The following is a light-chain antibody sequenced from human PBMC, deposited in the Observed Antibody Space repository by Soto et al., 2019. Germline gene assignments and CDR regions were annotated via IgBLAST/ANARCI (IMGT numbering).Light chain of an antibody. V-gene: IGKV3D-20*02. Sequence: IVVSMSAGTLSLSPGERATLSCRASQSVSNNYLAWYQQKPGQAPRLLIYDASNRATGIPARFSGSGSGTDFTLTISSLQPEDVATYYCQQSYSTLSTFGQGTKLDIK. CDR2: DAS. CDR3: QQSYSTLST. CDR1: QSVSNNY. J-gene: IGKJ1*01.